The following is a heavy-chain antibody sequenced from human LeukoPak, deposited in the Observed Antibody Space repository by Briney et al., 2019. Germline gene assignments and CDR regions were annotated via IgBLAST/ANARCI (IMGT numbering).Heavy chain of an antibody. J-gene: IGHJ6*02. CDR1: GYTFTSYG. Sequence: ASVKVSCKASGYTFTSYGISWVRQAPGQGLEWMGWINTNTGNPTYAQGFTGRFVFSLDTSVSTAYLQISSLKAEDTAVYYCARSSALYDSSGYWYGMDVWGQGTTVTVSS. CDR3: ARSSALYDSSGYWYGMDV. CDR2: INTNTGNP. V-gene: IGHV7-4-1*02. D-gene: IGHD3-22*01.